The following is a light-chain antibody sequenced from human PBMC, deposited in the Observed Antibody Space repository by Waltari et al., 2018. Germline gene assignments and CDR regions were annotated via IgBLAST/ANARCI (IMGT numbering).Light chain of an antibody. Sequence: SSELTQDPAVSVAMGQTVRITCQGDSLRSYYASWYHQRTGQAPRLVMYDKNNRPSGVPDRFSGSSSHNTASLTIPGAQAEDEASYYCHSRDASGVGGSFGGGTKLTVL. J-gene: IGLJ2*01. V-gene: IGLV3-19*01. CDR1: SLRSYY. CDR3: HSRDASGVGGS. CDR2: DKN.